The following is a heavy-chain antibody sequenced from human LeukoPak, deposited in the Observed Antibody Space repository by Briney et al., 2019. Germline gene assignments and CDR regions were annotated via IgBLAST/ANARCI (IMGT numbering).Heavy chain of an antibody. V-gene: IGHV3-48*03. CDR2: ISSSGSTI. J-gene: IGHJ4*02. CDR1: GFTFSSYE. CDR3: ARDRVVDTAGPHFDY. D-gene: IGHD5-18*01. Sequence: PGGSLRLSCAASGFTFSSYEMNWVRQAPGKGLEWISYISSSGSTIYYAASVKGRFTIPRDNAKNSLYLQMNSLRAENTAVYDCARDRVVDTAGPHFDYWGQGTLVTASS.